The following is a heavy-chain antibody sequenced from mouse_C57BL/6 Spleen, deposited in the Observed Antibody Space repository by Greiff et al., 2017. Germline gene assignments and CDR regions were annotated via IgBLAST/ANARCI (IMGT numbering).Heavy chain of an antibody. Sequence: VQGVESGPELVKPGASVKISCKASGYAFSSSWMNWVKQRPGKGLEWIGRIYPGDGDTNYNGKFKGKATLTADKSSSTAYMQLSSLTSEDSAVYFCARCYGSPYYFDYWGQGTTLTVSS. CDR2: IYPGDGDT. J-gene: IGHJ2*01. D-gene: IGHD1-1*01. V-gene: IGHV1-82*01. CDR1: GYAFSSSW. CDR3: ARCYGSPYYFDY.